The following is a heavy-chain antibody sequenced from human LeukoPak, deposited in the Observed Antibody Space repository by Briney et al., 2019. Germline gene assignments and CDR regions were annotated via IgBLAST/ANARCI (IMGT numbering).Heavy chain of an antibody. V-gene: IGHV1-69*13. D-gene: IGHD3-22*01. CDR2: IIPIFGTA. J-gene: IGHJ4*02. Sequence: SVKVSCKASGGTFSSYAISWVRPAPGQGLEWMEGIIPIFGTASYAQKFQGRVTITADESTSTAYMELSSLRSEDTAVYYCARGYYYDSSGYYSYDYWGQGTLVTVSS. CDR3: ARGYYYDSSGYYSYDY. CDR1: GGTFSSYA.